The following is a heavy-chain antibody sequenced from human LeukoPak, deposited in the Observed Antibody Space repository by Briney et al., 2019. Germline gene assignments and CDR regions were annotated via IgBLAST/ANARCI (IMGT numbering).Heavy chain of an antibody. Sequence: ASVKVSCKASGYTFTSYGISWVRQAPGQGLEWMGWISAYNGNTNYAQKLQGRVTMTTDTSTSTAYMELRSLRSDDTAVYYCARHASGSTRDVFDIWGQGTMVTVSS. D-gene: IGHD1-26*01. CDR2: ISAYNGNT. CDR1: GYTFTSYG. V-gene: IGHV1-18*01. J-gene: IGHJ3*02. CDR3: ARHASGSTRDVFDI.